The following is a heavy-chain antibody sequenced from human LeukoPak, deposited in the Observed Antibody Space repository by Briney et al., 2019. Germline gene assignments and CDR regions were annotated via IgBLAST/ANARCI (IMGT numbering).Heavy chain of an antibody. Sequence: GGSLRLSCTASVFTFGDYAMSWFRQAPGKGLEWVGFIRSKAYGGTTEYAASVKGRFTISRDDSKSIAYLQMNSLKTEDTAVYYCTREFQGNGFDYWGQGTLVTVSS. CDR2: IRSKAYGGTT. V-gene: IGHV3-49*03. CDR1: VFTFGDYA. CDR3: TREFQGNGFDY. J-gene: IGHJ4*02. D-gene: IGHD2-8*01.